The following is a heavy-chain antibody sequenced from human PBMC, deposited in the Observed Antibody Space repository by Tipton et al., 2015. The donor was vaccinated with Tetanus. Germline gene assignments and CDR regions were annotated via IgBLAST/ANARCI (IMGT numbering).Heavy chain of an antibody. CDR1: GGSIRSSNW. CDR2: IYHSGTT. J-gene: IGHJ5*02. Sequence: TLSLTCAVSGGSIRSSNWWSWVRQTPGKGLEWIGEIYHSGTTNYNPSLKSRVTISVDTSKNQFSLKLSSVTAADTAVYYCARGSPGWFDPWGQGTLVTVSS. D-gene: IGHD3-10*01. V-gene: IGHV4-4*02. CDR3: ARGSPGWFDP.